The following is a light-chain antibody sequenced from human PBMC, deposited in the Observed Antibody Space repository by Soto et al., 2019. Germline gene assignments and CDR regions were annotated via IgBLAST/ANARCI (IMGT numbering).Light chain of an antibody. Sequence: QAVVTQPPSASGTPGQRVTISCSGSSSNIGSNTVNWYQQLPGTAPKLLIYSNNQRPSGVPDRFSGSKSGTSASLAISGLQSEDEADYYCAAWDDSLNGQVFGGGTKVTVL. CDR2: SNN. CDR1: SSNIGSNT. CDR3: AAWDDSLNGQV. J-gene: IGLJ2*01. V-gene: IGLV1-44*01.